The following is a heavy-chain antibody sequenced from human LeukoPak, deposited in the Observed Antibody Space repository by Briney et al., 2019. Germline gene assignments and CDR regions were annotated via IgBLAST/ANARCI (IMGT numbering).Heavy chain of an antibody. CDR2: ISSSGSTI. Sequence: PGGSLRLSCAASGFTFSSYEMNWVRQAPGKGLEWVSYISSSGSTIYYADSVKGRFTISRDNAKNSLYLQMNSLRAEDTAVYYCARGGYGSGSYYTSVSADKTPYYFDYWGQGTLVTVSS. CDR3: ARGGYGSGSYYTSVSADKTPYYFDY. V-gene: IGHV3-48*03. D-gene: IGHD3-10*01. J-gene: IGHJ4*02. CDR1: GFTFSSYE.